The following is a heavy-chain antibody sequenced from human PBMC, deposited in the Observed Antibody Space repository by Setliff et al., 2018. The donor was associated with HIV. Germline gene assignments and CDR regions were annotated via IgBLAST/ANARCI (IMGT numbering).Heavy chain of an antibody. CDR1: GGSFSGYY. CDR2: INHSGRT. V-gene: IGHV4-34*01. Sequence: PSETLSLTCAVYGGSFSGYYWSWIRQPPGKGLEWIGEINHSGRTKYSPSLRSRVTISVDTSKNQFSLKLTSVTAADTAVYYCARYSPRGYTLTGPYWGQGTLVTVSS. J-gene: IGHJ4*02. D-gene: IGHD6-25*01. CDR3: ARYSPRGYTLTGPY.